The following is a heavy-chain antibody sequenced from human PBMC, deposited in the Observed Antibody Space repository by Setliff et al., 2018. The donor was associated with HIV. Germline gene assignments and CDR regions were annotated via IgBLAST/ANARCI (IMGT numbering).Heavy chain of an antibody. V-gene: IGHV1-69*02. D-gene: IGHD2-21*01. CDR3: ARQAGHVGDHFDY. J-gene: IGHJ4*02. Sequence: SVKVSCKASGDIFSYQTYSWVRQAPGQGLEWMGSIIPMVGFANYEGKFQGRVTIIADASTNTTHLDLTSLRSEDTALYFCARQAGHVGDHFDYWGQGTLVTVSS. CDR2: IIPMVGFA. CDR1: GDIFSYQT.